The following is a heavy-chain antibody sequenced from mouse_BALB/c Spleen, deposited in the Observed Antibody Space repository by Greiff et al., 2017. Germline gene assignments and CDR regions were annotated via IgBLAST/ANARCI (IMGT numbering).Heavy chain of an antibody. CDR3: ARQGGSSPHYYAMDY. J-gene: IGHJ4*01. CDR1: GFTFSSYG. V-gene: IGHV5-6*01. D-gene: IGHD1-1*01. Sequence: DVQLVESGGDLVKPGGSLKLSCAASGFTFSSYGMSWVRQTPDKRLEWVATISSGGSYTYYPDSVKGRFTISRDNAKNTLYLQMSSLKSEDTAMYYCARQGGSSPHYYAMDYWGQGTSVTVSS. CDR2: ISSGGSYT.